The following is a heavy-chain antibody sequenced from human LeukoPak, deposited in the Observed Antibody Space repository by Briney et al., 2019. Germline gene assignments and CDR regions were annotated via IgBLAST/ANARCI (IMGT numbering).Heavy chain of an antibody. Sequence: SETLSLTCTVSGCSISSYYWSWIRQPPGKGLEWIGYIYYSGSTNYNPSLKSRVTISVDTSKNQFSLKLSSVTAADTAVYYCASPKDSGSYPDAFDIWGQGTMVTVSS. J-gene: IGHJ3*02. CDR2: IYYSGST. CDR3: ASPKDSGSYPDAFDI. CDR1: GCSISSYY. V-gene: IGHV4-59*01. D-gene: IGHD1-26*01.